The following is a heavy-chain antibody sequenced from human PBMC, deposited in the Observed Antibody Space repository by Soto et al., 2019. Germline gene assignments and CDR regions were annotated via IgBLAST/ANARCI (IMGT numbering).Heavy chain of an antibody. CDR3: SADHPHTAIGWPV. V-gene: IGHV1-58*02. CDR1: GFDFGSFG. CDR2: IVVASGRT. J-gene: IGHJ6*02. Sequence: ASVKVSCKASGFDFGSFGIQFLRQTRGRGLEWIGWIVVASGRTNYARQFQGRVAFSRDMSSTTAYMDLYDLKSDDTAVYFCSADHPHTAIGWPVWGQGATVTVSS.